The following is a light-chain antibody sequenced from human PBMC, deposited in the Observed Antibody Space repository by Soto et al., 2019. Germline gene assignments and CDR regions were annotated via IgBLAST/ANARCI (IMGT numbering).Light chain of an antibody. V-gene: IGKV1-39*01. J-gene: IGKJ4*01. CDR3: QQSYSNPLT. Sequence: DIQMTQSPSSLSASVGDRVTITCRASQSISSYLLWYQHKPGEAPKLLIYGASSVYSGVPSRFSGSGSGTEFTLTINSLQPEDFAPYYCQQSYSNPLTFGGGTQVEIK. CDR2: GAS. CDR1: QSISSY.